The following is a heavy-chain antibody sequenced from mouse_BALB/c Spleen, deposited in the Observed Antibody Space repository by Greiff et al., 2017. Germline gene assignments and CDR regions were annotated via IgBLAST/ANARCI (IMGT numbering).Heavy chain of an antibody. Sequence: VQLQQPGAELVKPGTSVKLSCKASGYNFTSYWINWVKLRPGQGLEWIGDIYPGSGSTNYNEKFKSKATLTVDTSSSTAYMQLSSLASEDSALYYCARGGNYRYAWFAYWGQGTLVTVSA. D-gene: IGHD2-14*01. J-gene: IGHJ3*01. CDR2: IYPGSGST. CDR1: GYNFTSYW. V-gene: IGHV1-55*01. CDR3: ARGGNYRYAWFAY.